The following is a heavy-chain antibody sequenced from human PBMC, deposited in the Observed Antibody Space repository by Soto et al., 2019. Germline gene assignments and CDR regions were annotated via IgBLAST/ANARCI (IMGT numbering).Heavy chain of an antibody. CDR1: GYTFTSYY. CDR2: INPSGGST. J-gene: IGHJ4*02. D-gene: IGHD3-10*01. Sequence: GASVKVSCKASGYTFTSYYMHWVRQAPGQGLEWMGIINPSGGSTSYAQKFQGRVTMTRDTSTSTVYMELSSLRSEDTAVYYCARVPLNYGSGSYYADYWGQGTLVTVSS. CDR3: ARVPLNYGSGSYYADY. V-gene: IGHV1-46*01.